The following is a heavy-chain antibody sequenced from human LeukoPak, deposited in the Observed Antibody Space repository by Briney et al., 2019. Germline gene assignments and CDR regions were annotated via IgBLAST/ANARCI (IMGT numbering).Heavy chain of an antibody. D-gene: IGHD3-10*01. CDR3: ARDYGSGSYYYFDY. Sequence: GASVKVSCKASGYTFTSYDINWVRQAPGQGLEWMGWINPNSGGTNYAQKFQGRVTMTRDTSISTAYMELSRLRSDDTAVYYCARDYGSGSYYYFDYWGQGTLVTVSS. J-gene: IGHJ4*02. V-gene: IGHV1-2*02. CDR2: INPNSGGT. CDR1: GYTFTSYD.